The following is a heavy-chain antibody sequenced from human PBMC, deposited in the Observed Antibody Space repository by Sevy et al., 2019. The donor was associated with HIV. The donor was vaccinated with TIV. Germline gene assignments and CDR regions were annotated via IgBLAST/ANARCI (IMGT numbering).Heavy chain of an antibody. D-gene: IGHD3-22*01. V-gene: IGHV5-51*01. CDR1: GYSFTSHW. CDR2: IYPDDSDT. Sequence: GESLKISCKGSGYSFTSHWLGWVRHMPGKGLEWMGIIYPDDSDTKYSPSFQGQVTFSADKSISAAYLQWSSLKASDTAMYYCATSRSGYFDRSGYYIYWGQGTLVTVSS. J-gene: IGHJ4*02. CDR3: ATSRSGYFDRSGYYIY.